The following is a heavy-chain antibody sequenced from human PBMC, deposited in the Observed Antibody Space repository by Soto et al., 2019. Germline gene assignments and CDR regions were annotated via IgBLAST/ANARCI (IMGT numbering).Heavy chain of an antibody. Sequence: GWSLSLSCAASGVTFCISVMHWVCQAPGKGLEWVAVISYDGSNKYYADSVKGRFTISRDNSKNTLYLQMNSLRAEDTAVYYCASRVAAAGTPNYYYYYGMAVWGQGTTVTVSS. J-gene: IGHJ6*02. CDR3: ASRVAAAGTPNYYYYYGMAV. D-gene: IGHD6-13*01. V-gene: IGHV3-30*03. CDR1: GVTFCISV. CDR2: ISYDGSNK.